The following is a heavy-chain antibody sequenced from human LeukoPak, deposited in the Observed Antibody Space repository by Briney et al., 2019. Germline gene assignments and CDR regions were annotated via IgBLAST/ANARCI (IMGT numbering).Heavy chain of an antibody. V-gene: IGHV4-61*01. J-gene: IGHJ4*02. CDR3: ARVALKNGEDLFDY. CDR1: GGSVSSGSYY. Sequence: SETLSLTCTVSGGSVSSGSYYWSRIRQPPGKGLEWIGYIYYSGSTNYNPSLKSRVTISVDTSKNQFSLKLSSVTAADTAVYYCARVALKNGEDLFDYWGQGTLVTVSS. D-gene: IGHD3-10*01. CDR2: IYYSGST.